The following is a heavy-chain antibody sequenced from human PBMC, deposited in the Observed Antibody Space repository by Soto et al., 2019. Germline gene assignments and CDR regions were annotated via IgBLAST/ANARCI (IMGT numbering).Heavy chain of an antibody. Sequence: LSLAGTISDGPINNYYWSWSRQPPGKGLGWIGYIYYSGSTNYNPSPKSRVTVSVDTSKNQFPLKLSSVTAADTAAYYCAREYPTTGTNSYFDSWGQGTLVTVSX. CDR2: IYYSGST. CDR1: DGPINNYY. CDR3: AREYPTTGTNSYFDS. D-gene: IGHD1-1*01. J-gene: IGHJ4*02. V-gene: IGHV4-59*01.